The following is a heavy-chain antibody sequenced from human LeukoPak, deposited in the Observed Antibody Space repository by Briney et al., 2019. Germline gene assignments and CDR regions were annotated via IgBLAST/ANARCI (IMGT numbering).Heavy chain of an antibody. CDR1: GYTFTSYY. CDR2: INPSGGST. Sequence: ASVKVSCKASGYTFTSYYMHWVRQAPGQGLEWMGIINPSGGSTSYAQKFQGRVTMTRDTSTSTVYMELSSLRSEDTAVYYCAREEQPNYYDSSGYYHNWFDPWGQGTLVTVSS. J-gene: IGHJ5*02. CDR3: AREEQPNYYDSSGYYHNWFDP. D-gene: IGHD3-22*01. V-gene: IGHV1-46*01.